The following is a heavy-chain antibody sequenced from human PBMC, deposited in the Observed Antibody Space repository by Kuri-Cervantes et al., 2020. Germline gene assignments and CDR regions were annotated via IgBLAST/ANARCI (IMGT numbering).Heavy chain of an antibody. Sequence: SETLSLTCAVSGYSISSGYYWGWIRQPPGKGLEWIGSIYHSGSTYYNPSLKGRITMSVDTSKNQFSLQLSSVTAADTAVYYCARLDYSESWFDYWGQGTLVTVSS. D-gene: IGHD1-26*01. V-gene: IGHV4-38-2*01. J-gene: IGHJ4*02. CDR3: ARLDYSESWFDY. CDR1: GYSISSGYY. CDR2: IYHSGST.